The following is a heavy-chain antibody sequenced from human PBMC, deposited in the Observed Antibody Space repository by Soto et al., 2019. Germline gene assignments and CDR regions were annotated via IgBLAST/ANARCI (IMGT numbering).Heavy chain of an antibody. CDR2: LGGNGFTT. CDR1: GFTFGSYA. CDR3: ANSLRHSLNFFYYMDV. Sequence: EVQLLESGGGLVQPGGSLRLSCVVSGFTFGSYAMSWVRQAPEKGPEWVAILGGNGFTTYYADSVKGRFTISGDKSKSILFLQRSSRMADATGVYYCANSLRHSLNFFYYMDVWGRGTSVTVSS. D-gene: IGHD5-18*01. V-gene: IGHV3-23*01. J-gene: IGHJ6*03.